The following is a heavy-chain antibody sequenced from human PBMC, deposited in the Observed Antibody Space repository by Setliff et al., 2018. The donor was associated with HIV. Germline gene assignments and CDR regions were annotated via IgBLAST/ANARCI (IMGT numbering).Heavy chain of an antibody. CDR2: IYFSGSV. CDR1: GDSINGRW. J-gene: IGHJ4*02. V-gene: IGHV4-39*06. CDR3: ARVSSVIELQGGDYFDS. Sequence: PSETLSLTCTVSGDSINGRWLSWIRQSPGKGLEWIGSIYFSGSVFYNPSLNSRVIISIDTSRNQFPLKLSSVTGADTAVYYCARVSSVIELQGGDYFDSWGQGLLVTVSS. D-gene: IGHD1-7*01.